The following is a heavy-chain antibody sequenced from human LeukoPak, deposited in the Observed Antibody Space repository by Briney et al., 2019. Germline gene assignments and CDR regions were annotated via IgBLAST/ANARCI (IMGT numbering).Heavy chain of an antibody. CDR2: IYYSGST. V-gene: IGHV4-59*12. CDR1: GGSISSYY. Sequence: SETLSLACTVSGGSISSYYWSWIRQPPGKGLEWIGYIYYSGSTNYNPSLKSRVTISVDTSKNQFSLKLSSVTAADTAVYYCARDPEPPGIAVAEYYGMDVWGQGTTVTVSS. J-gene: IGHJ6*02. D-gene: IGHD6-19*01. CDR3: ARDPEPPGIAVAEYYGMDV.